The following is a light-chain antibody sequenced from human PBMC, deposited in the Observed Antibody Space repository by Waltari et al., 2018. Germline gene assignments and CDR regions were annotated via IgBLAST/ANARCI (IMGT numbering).Light chain of an antibody. CDR1: SRDIGGSNF. CDR2: DVN. Sequence: QSALTQPPSASGSPGQSVTISCTGTSRDIGGSNFVSWYQQRPGKAPRFLIYDVNKRPSGVSDRFSGSKSGNTASLTVSGLQPDDEATYYCSAFAGCNNFGVFGGGTKLTVL. J-gene: IGLJ3*02. CDR3: SAFAGCNNFGV. V-gene: IGLV2-8*01.